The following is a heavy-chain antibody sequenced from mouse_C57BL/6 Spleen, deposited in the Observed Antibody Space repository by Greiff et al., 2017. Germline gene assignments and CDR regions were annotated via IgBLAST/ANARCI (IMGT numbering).Heavy chain of an antibody. J-gene: IGHJ1*03. CDR3: ASRGYGSSYWYFDV. Sequence: MQLQQPGAELVKPGASVKLSCKASGYTFTSYWMQWVKQRPGQGLEWIGEIDPSDSYTNYNQKFKGKATLTVDTSSSTAYMQLSSLTSEDSAVYYCASRGYGSSYWYFDVWGTGTTVTVSS. CDR2: IDPSDSYT. CDR1: GYTFTSYW. V-gene: IGHV1-50*01. D-gene: IGHD1-1*01.